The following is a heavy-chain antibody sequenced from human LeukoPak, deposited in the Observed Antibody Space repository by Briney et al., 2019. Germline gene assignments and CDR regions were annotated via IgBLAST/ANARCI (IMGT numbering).Heavy chain of an antibody. J-gene: IGHJ2*01. D-gene: IGHD2-21*01. CDR3: ARGYYPPRWYFDL. Sequence: SETLSLTCAVSAYSITSGYYWAWIRQPPGKGLEWIGSINYSGSTYYKSSLKSRLTISADTSKNQFFLKVQSVTAADTAVYYCARGYYPPRWYFDLWGRGTLVTVSS. CDR1: AYSITSGYY. V-gene: IGHV4-38-2*01. CDR2: INYSGST.